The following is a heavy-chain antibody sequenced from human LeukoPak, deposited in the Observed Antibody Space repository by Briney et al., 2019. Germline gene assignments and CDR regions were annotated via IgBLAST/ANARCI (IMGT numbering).Heavy chain of an antibody. V-gene: IGHV3-48*01. Sequence: GGSLRLSCAASGFTFSSYSMNWVRQAPGKGLEWVSYISSSSSTIYYADSVKGRFTISRDNAKNSLYLQMNSLRAEDTAVYYCAREADYDSTVPYDYWGQGTLVTVSS. CDR1: GFTFSSYS. J-gene: IGHJ4*02. CDR2: ISSSSSTI. D-gene: IGHD3-22*01. CDR3: AREADYDSTVPYDY.